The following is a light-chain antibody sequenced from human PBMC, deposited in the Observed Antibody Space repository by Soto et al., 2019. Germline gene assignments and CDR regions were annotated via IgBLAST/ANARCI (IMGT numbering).Light chain of an antibody. CDR1: QSLLHSNGYNY. V-gene: IGKV2-28*01. CDR3: MQALQTWT. Sequence: DIVMTQSPLSLAVTPGEPASISCRSSQSLLHSNGYNYLDWYLQKPGQSPQLLIYLGSHRASGVPDRFSGSGSGTDFTLKISRVEAEDVGVYYSMQALQTWTFGQGTKVEIK. CDR2: LGS. J-gene: IGKJ1*01.